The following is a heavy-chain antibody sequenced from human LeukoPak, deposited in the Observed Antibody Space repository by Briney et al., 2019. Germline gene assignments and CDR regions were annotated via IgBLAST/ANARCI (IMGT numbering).Heavy chain of an antibody. CDR1: GFTFSSDS. CDR3: ARATSGRYSITYFAS. D-gene: IGHD3-10*01. J-gene: IGHJ4*02. CDR2: IDSTGRYI. Sequence: GGSLRLSCVASGFTFSSDSMNWVRQAPRKGIEWVSYIDSTGRYIYYADSVKGRFTISRDNAKNSLYLQMNSQRVEDTAVYYCARATSGRYSITYFASCGQGTLVTVSS. V-gene: IGHV3-21*01.